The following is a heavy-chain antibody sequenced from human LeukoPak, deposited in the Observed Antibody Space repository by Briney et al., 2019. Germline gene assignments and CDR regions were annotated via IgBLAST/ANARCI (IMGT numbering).Heavy chain of an antibody. CDR1: GFPFRDHA. J-gene: IGHJ4*02. D-gene: IGHD5-24*01. V-gene: IGHV3-30*03. CDR3: ARDEFDGYNLGPSIY. Sequence: PGRSLRLSCEASGFPFRDHAMHWVRQAPGKGLEWVAVISYDARHENYADSVKGRFTVSRDESRSTLYLQMNSLKTDDTAVYFCARDEFDGYNLGPSIYWGQGTLVTVSS. CDR2: ISYDARHE.